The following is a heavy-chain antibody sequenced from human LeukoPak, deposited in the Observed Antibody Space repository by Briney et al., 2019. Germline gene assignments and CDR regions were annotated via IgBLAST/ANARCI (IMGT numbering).Heavy chain of an antibody. Sequence: KASETLSLTCTVSGGSISNYYWSWIRQPPGKGLEWIGYIYYSGGTNYNPSLKSRVTISVDTSKNQFSLKLSSVTAADTAVYYCARWTNYYDSSGLVYYFDYWGQGTLVTVSS. V-gene: IGHV4-59*01. CDR1: GGSISNYY. J-gene: IGHJ4*02. D-gene: IGHD3-22*01. CDR3: ARWTNYYDSSGLVYYFDY. CDR2: IYYSGGT.